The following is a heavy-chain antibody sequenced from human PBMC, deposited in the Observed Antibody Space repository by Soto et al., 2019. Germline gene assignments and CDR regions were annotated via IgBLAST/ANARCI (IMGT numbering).Heavy chain of an antibody. CDR3: ARGDDFDYYYGVDV. V-gene: IGHV1-69*06. Sequence: AASVKVSCKASGYTFTGYYMHCVRQAPGQGLEWMGGIVPIFGTSNYAQKFQGRVTTTADKSTNTAYMELSSLTSEDTAVYYCARGDDFDYYYGVDVWGQGTTVTVSS. CDR2: IVPIFGTS. J-gene: IGHJ6*02. CDR1: GYTFTGYY. D-gene: IGHD3-16*01.